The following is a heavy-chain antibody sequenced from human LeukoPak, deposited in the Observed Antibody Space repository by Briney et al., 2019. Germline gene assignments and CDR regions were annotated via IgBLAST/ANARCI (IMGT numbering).Heavy chain of an antibody. J-gene: IGHJ3*02. V-gene: IGHV3-66*01. D-gene: IGHD3-22*01. CDR2: IYSGGST. CDR3: ASQQKYYYDSSGSFGAFDI. CDR1: GFTVSSNY. Sequence: GGSLRLSCAASGFTVSSNYMSWVRQAPGKGLEWVSVIYSGGSTYYADSVKGRFTISRDNSKNTLYLQMNSLRAEDTAVYYCASQQKYYYDSSGSFGAFDIWGQGTMVTASS.